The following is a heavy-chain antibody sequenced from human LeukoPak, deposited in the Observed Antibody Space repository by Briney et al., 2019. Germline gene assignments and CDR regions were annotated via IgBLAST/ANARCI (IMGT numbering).Heavy chain of an antibody. CDR3: ATDSIFPYGY. V-gene: IGHV3-21*01. J-gene: IGHJ4*02. D-gene: IGHD3-9*01. Sequence: GGSLRLSCAASGFTFSSYSMNWVRQAPGKGLEWVSSISSSSSYIYYADSVKGRFTISRDNAKNSLYLQMNSLRAEDTALYYCATDSIFPYGYWGQGTLVTVSS. CDR1: GFTFSSYS. CDR2: ISSSSSYI.